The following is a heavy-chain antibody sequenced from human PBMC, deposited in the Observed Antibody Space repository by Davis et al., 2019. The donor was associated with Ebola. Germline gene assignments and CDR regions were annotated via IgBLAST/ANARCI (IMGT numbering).Heavy chain of an antibody. D-gene: IGHD2-15*01. CDR2: IYPGDSDT. V-gene: IGHV5-51*01. CDR3: ARIGGPTNCSGGSCYSVNWFDP. CDR1: GYSFTSYW. J-gene: IGHJ5*02. Sequence: GGSLRLSCKGSGYSFTSYWIGWVRQMPGKGLEWMGIIYPGDSDTRYSPSFQGQVTISADKSISTAYLQWSSLKASDTAMYYCARIGGPTNCSGGSCYSVNWFDPWGQGTLVTVSS.